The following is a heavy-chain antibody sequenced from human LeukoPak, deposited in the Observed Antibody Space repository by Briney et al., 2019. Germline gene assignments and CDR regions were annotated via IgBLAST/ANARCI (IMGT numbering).Heavy chain of an antibody. Sequence: GGSLRLSCAASGFMFTDSWMAWVRQAPGKGLEWLANINEDGSDKNYVVALKGRFTISRDNAEKSLYLQMNSLRAEDTALYYCARDRGVDTAMVNWFDPWGQGTLVTVSS. CDR3: ARDRGVDTAMVNWFDP. CDR1: GFMFTDSW. V-gene: IGHV3-7*03. CDR2: INEDGSDK. D-gene: IGHD5-18*01. J-gene: IGHJ5*02.